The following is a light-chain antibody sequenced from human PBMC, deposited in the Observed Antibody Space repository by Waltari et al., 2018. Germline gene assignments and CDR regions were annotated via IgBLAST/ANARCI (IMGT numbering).Light chain of an antibody. CDR1: QSLVHSDGNTY. V-gene: IGKV2-30*02. CDR2: RVS. J-gene: IGKJ1*01. Sequence: DVVMTQSPLSLPVTLGQPASISCRSRQSLVHSDGNTYLNWFQQRPGQSPRRLFYRVSNRDSGVPDRFSGSGSGTDFTLKISRVEAEDVGVYYCMQGTQWPWTFGQGTKVEIK. CDR3: MQGTQWPWT.